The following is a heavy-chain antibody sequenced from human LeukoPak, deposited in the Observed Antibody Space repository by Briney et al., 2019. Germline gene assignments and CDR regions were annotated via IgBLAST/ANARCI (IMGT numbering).Heavy chain of an antibody. Sequence: SETLSLTCTVSGGSVSRGSYYWSWIRQPPGKGLEWIGYIYYSGSTNYNPSLKSRVSISVDTSKNQFSLKLSSVTAADTAVYYCARHGSSSYYFDYWGQGTLVTVSS. CDR2: IYYSGST. D-gene: IGHD6-6*01. V-gene: IGHV4-61*01. CDR3: ARHGSSSYYFDY. CDR1: GGSVSRGSYY. J-gene: IGHJ4*02.